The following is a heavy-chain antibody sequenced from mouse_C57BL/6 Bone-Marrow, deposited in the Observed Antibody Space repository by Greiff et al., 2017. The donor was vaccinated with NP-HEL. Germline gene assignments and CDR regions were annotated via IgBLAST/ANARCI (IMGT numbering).Heavy chain of an antibody. CDR3: ARYYCGSSSFDY. Sequence: VQLQQPGAELVKPGASVKLSCKASGYTFTSYLMHWVKQRPGRGLEWIGRIYPNSGGTKYNEKFKSKATLTVDKPSSTAYMQLNSLTSEDSAVYYCARYYCGSSSFDYWGQGTPLTVSS. J-gene: IGHJ2*01. CDR1: GYTFTSYL. CDR2: IYPNSGGT. D-gene: IGHD1-1*01. V-gene: IGHV1-72*01.